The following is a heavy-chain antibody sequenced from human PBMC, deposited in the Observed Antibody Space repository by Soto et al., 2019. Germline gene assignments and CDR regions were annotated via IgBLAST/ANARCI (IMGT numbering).Heavy chain of an antibody. CDR1: GGSISSYY. CDR3: VRDPPTVPELFDH. D-gene: IGHD3-10*01. V-gene: IGHV4-59*12. CDR2: IYYSGST. Sequence: PSETLSLTCTVSGGSISSYYWSWIRQPPGKGLEWIGYIYYSGSTNYNPSLKSRVTISVDTSKNQFSLKLSSVTADDTAVYYCVRDPPTVPELFDHWGQGTLVTVSS. J-gene: IGHJ4*02.